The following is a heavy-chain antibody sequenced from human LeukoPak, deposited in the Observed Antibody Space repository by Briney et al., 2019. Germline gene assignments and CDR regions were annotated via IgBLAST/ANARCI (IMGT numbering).Heavy chain of an antibody. CDR1: GFTFSNYG. CDR2: ISYDGSNK. V-gene: IGHV3-30*18. J-gene: IGHJ4*02. Sequence: SGGSLRLSCAASGFTFSNYGMHWVRQAPGKGLEWVAVISYDGSNKYYADSVKGRFTISRDNSKNTVYLQMNSLRTEDTAVYYCAKGLYYGLGSYFPFDFWGQGTLVTVSS. D-gene: IGHD3-10*01. CDR3: AKGLYYGLGSYFPFDF.